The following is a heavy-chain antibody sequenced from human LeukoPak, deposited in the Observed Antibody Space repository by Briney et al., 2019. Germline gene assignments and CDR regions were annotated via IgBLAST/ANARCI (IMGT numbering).Heavy chain of an antibody. CDR2: SYYSGTT. D-gene: IGHD5-18*01. CDR3: ARGTVDTVIDN. Sequence: SDTLSLTCTVSGVFISSFYCSWIRQPPGKGLELIGYSYYSGTTNYNPSLKSRVTISSGTSKNQFSLLLNCSGAAYTAVYYCARGTVDTVIDNWGQGTLVTVSS. CDR1: GVFISSFY. V-gene: IGHV4-59*08. J-gene: IGHJ4*02.